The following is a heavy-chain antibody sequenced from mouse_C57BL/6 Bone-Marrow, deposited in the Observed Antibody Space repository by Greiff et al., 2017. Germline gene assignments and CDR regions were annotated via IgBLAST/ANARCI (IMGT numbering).Heavy chain of an antibody. CDR2: IYPGDGDT. Sequence: QVQLQQSGPELVKPGASVKISCKASGYAFSSSWMNWVKQRPGKGLEWIGRIYPGDGDTNYNGKFKGKATLTADKSSSTAYMQLSSLTSEDSAVYFCARKSNYPWFAYWGQGTLVTVSA. J-gene: IGHJ3*01. CDR3: ARKSNYPWFAY. D-gene: IGHD2-5*01. V-gene: IGHV1-82*01. CDR1: GYAFSSSW.